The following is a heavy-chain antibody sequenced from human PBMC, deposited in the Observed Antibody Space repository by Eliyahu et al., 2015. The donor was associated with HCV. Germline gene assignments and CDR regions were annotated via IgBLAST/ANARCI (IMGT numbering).Heavy chain of an antibody. Sequence: QLQLQESGPGLVKPSETLSLTCNVSGGSMSSSSSYWGWIXQPPGKGLEWIGSLYYSGSTYYNPSLKSRVTISVDTSKNRFSLNLSSVTAADTAVYYCARSDYSNYMSYYYYFMDVWGKGTTVTVSS. V-gene: IGHV4-39*01. CDR1: GGSMSSSSSY. D-gene: IGHD4-11*01. CDR3: ARSDYSNYMSYYYYFMDV. CDR2: LYYSGST. J-gene: IGHJ6*03.